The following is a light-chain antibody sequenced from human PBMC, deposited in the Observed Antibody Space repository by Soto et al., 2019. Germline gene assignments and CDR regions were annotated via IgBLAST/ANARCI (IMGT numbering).Light chain of an antibody. J-gene: IGKJ1*01. Sequence: DIQMTQSPSTLSASVGDRVTITCRASQSISYWLAWYQQKPGQAPSLLITDASKLESGVPPRFNGSRSETEFTLTSRNLQPYDFSTYYCQQYNSFPLTFGLGTKVDIK. V-gene: IGKV1-5*01. CDR1: QSISYW. CDR2: DAS. CDR3: QQYNSFPLT.